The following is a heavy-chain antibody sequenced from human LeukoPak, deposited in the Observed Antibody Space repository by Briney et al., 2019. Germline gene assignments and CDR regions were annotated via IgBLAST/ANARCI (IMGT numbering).Heavy chain of an antibody. J-gene: IGHJ2*01. CDR3: ARKGPYDSSGYYSEYWYFDL. Sequence: SVKVSCKASGYSFTGYYMHWVRQAPGQGLEWMGWINPNTGDTNYAQKFQGRITVTRDTSISTAYMELSRLRFDDTAVYYCARKGPYDSSGYYSEYWYFDLWGRGTLVTVPS. CDR2: INPNTGDT. V-gene: IGHV1-2*02. CDR1: GYSFTGYY. D-gene: IGHD3-22*01.